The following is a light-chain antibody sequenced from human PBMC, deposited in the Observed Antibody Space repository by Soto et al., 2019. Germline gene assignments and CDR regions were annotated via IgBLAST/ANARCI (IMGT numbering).Light chain of an antibody. CDR1: PGPVTSGQY. CDR2: DTS. J-gene: IGLJ3*02. CDR3: IISYSGTWV. V-gene: IGLV7-46*01. Sequence: QAVVTQEPSLTVSPGGTVTLTCGSSPGPVTSGQYSYWLQQKPGQAPRTLIYDTSNKHSWTPARFSVSLLGGKAALTLSGAQPEDEADYYCIISYSGTWVFGGGTKRTVL.